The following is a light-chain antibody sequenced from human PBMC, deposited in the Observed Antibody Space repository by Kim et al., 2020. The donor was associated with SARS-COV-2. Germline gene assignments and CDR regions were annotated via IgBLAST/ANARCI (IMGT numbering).Light chain of an antibody. CDR3: QQYAYYPWT. Sequence: ASIRDRVTIHCRASQWIKTWLAWFQQKPGKAPKLLIYKASSLENAVPTRFSGSGSATEFTLTISSLQPDDFATYYCQQYAYYPWTFGQGTKVDIK. J-gene: IGKJ1*01. CDR2: KAS. V-gene: IGKV1-5*03. CDR1: QWIKTW.